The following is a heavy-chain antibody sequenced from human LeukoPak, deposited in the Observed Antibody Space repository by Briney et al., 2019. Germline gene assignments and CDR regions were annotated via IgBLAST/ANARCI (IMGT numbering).Heavy chain of an antibody. CDR2: IYYSGST. CDR1: GGSISSSSYY. D-gene: IGHD6-19*01. V-gene: IGHV4-39*07. J-gene: IGHJ6*03. Sequence: PSETLSLTCTVSGGSISSSSYYWGWIRQPPGKGLEWIGSIYYSGSTYYNPSLKSRVTISVDTSKNQFSLKLSSVTAADTAVYYCARDVRLGYYYYYYMDVWGKGTTVTVSS. CDR3: ARDVRLGYYYYYYMDV.